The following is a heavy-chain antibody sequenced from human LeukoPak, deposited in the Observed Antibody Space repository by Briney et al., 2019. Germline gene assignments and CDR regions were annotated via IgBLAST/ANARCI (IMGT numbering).Heavy chain of an antibody. CDR3: AREPSGSYQFDY. Sequence: GGSLGLSCAASGFTFSSYSMNWVRQAPGKGLEWVSSISSSSSYIYYADSVKGRFTISRDNAKNSLYLQMNSLRAEDTAVYYCAREPSGSYQFDYWGQGTLVTVSS. J-gene: IGHJ4*02. CDR2: ISSSSSYI. V-gene: IGHV3-21*01. CDR1: GFTFSSYS. D-gene: IGHD1-26*01.